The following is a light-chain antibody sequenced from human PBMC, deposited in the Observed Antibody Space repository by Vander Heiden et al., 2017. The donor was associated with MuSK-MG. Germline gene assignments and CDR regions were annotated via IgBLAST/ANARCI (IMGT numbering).Light chain of an antibody. CDR3: QQDGSSPRT. J-gene: IGKJ1*01. V-gene: IGKV3-20*01. CDR1: KSVSSSY. CDR2: GAS. Sequence: EIVLRQSQGTLSLSPGERATLSCRASKSVSSSYLSWYPQKPGQAPRLRIYGASSRATGIPARFSGSGSGTDFTLTISRLEPEDFAVYYCQQDGSSPRTFGQGTKVEIK.